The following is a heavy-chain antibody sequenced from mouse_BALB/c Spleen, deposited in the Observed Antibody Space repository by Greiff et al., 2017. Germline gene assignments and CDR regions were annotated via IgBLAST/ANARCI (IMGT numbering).Heavy chain of an antibody. Sequence: QVQLQQPGAELVKPGASVKLSCKASGYTFTSYWMHWVKQRPGQGLEWIGEINPSNGRTNYNEKFKSKATLTVDKSSSTAYMQLSSLTSEDSAVYYGARVYDGYGGFAYWGQGTLVTVSA. J-gene: IGHJ3*01. D-gene: IGHD2-3*01. CDR3: ARVYDGYGGFAY. CDR1: GYTFTSYW. CDR2: INPSNGRT. V-gene: IGHV1S81*02.